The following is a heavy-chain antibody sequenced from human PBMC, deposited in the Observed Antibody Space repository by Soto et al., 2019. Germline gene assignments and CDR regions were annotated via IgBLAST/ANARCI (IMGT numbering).Heavy chain of an antibody. V-gene: IGHV1-69*01. CDR2: IIPIFGTA. D-gene: IGHD1-1*01. CDR3: ARRGTTGTTRYYGMDV. CDR1: GGTFSSYA. J-gene: IGHJ6*02. Sequence: QVQLVQSGAEVKKPGSSVKVSCKASGGTFSSYAISWVRQAPGQGLEWMGGIIPIFGTANYAQKFQGRVTISADESKSTAYMGVSSLRSEETAVDYCARRGTTGTTRYYGMDVWGQGTTVTVSS.